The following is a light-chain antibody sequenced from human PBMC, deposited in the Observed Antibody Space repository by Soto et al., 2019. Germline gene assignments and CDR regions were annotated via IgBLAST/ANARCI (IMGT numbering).Light chain of an antibody. CDR3: QQLFDSPIT. V-gene: IGKV1-9*01. CDR2: AAS. Sequence: DIQMTQSPSSLSPSVGDRVTITCRASQVISTSLAWYQVKPGKAPKLLIYAASTLESGVPSRFSATVSGTEFSPTITSLQPEDFATYYCQQLFDSPITFGQGTRLEIK. J-gene: IGKJ5*01. CDR1: QVISTS.